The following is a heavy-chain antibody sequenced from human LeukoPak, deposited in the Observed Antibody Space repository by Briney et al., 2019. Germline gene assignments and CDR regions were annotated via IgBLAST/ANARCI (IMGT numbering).Heavy chain of an antibody. V-gene: IGHV4-59*08. Sequence: SETLSLACAVYGGFFRGYYWSWLRQPPGKGLQWIAYISDIGSINYNPSLKTRVTISLDTPKNQFSLKLRSVTAADTAVYCCAGHHPRNTVDFWGQGALVTVSS. D-gene: IGHD2/OR15-2a*01. J-gene: IGHJ4*02. CDR3: AGHHPRNTVDF. CDR2: ISDIGSI. CDR1: GGFFRGYY.